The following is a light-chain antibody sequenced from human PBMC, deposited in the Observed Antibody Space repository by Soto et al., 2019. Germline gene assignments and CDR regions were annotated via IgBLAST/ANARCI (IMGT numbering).Light chain of an antibody. V-gene: IGKV3-15*01. CDR3: QQYYSWRT. CDR2: AAS. J-gene: IGKJ1*01. Sequence: EIVMTQSPTTLSVSPGESATLSCRASQTISSKLAWYQQKPGQAPRLLLYAASTRATGIPARFSGSGSGTDFTLTISSLQSEDFAVYYCQQYYSWRTFGQGTNVDIK. CDR1: QTISSK.